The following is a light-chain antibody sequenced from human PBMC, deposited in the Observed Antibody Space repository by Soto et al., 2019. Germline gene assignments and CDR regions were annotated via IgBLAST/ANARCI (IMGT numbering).Light chain of an antibody. CDR2: AAS. Sequence: IKLYKSPSSLSASVGDRVTITCRASQGISSYLAWYQQKPGKAPKLLIYAASTLQSGVPSRFSGSGSGTDFTLTISSLQPEDFATYYCQQLNSYLPITFGQGTRLEIK. J-gene: IGKJ5*01. CDR1: QGISSY. CDR3: QQLNSYLPIT. V-gene: IGKV1-9*01.